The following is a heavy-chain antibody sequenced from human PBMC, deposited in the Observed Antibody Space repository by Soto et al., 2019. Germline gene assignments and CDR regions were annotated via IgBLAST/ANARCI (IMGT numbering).Heavy chain of an antibody. J-gene: IGHJ4*02. V-gene: IGHV4-59*12. CDR3: ARDAYGSPGY. CDR1: GGSMISYY. Sequence: PSETLSLTCTVSGGSMISYYWSWIRQPPGRGLEWIGYIYYSGSTNYNPSLKSRVTISVDTSKNQFSLKLSSVTAADTAVYYCARDAYGSPGYWGQGTLVTVSS. D-gene: IGHD3-16*01. CDR2: IYYSGST.